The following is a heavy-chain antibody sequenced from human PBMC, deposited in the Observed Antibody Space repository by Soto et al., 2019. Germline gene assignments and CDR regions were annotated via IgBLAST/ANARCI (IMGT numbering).Heavy chain of an antibody. CDR3: ARDGGGATP. V-gene: IGHV4-30-4*01. CDR1: GGSISSGDSY. J-gene: IGHJ5*02. D-gene: IGHD3-16*01. CDR2: IYYSGST. Sequence: QVQLQESGPGLVKPSQTLSLTCTVSGGSISSGDSYWSWIRQPPGKGLEWIGYIYYSGSTYYNPSLKSRATISVHKSKNQVSLKLRSVTAAYTAGYYCARDGGGATPWGQGTLVTVSS.